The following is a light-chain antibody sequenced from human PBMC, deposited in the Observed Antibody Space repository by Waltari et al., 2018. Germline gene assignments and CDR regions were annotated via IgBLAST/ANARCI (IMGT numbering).Light chain of an antibody. V-gene: IGKV2-28*01. J-gene: IGKJ1*01. CDR2: WAS. CDR3: MQALQTPPT. CDR1: QSLLYTNGYTY. Sequence: DIVMTQSPLSLPVIPGEPASISCRSSQSLLYTNGYTYLDWYLQKPWQSSQLLIYWASTRASGVPDRFSGSGSGIDFTLTISRVEADDVGVYYCMQALQTPPTFGQGTKVEIK.